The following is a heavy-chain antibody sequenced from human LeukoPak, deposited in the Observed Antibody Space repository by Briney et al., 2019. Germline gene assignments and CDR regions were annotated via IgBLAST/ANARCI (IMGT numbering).Heavy chain of an antibody. D-gene: IGHD3-10*01. CDR1: GFTFSSYW. Sequence: PGGSLRLSCAASGFTFSSYWMHWVRQAPGKGLVWVSRLDTDGSNTNYADSVRGRFTISRDNAKNTLYLQMNSLRVEDTAVYYCARSPGGYFDLWGRGILVTVSS. CDR2: LDTDGSNT. CDR3: ARSPGGYFDL. J-gene: IGHJ2*01. V-gene: IGHV3-74*01.